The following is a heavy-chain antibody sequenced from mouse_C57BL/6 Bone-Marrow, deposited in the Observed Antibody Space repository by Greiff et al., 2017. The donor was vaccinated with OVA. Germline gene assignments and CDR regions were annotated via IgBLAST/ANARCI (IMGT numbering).Heavy chain of an antibody. CDR2: IDPSDSST. D-gene: IGHD1-1*01. J-gene: IGHJ3*01. V-gene: IGHV1-50*01. CDR1: GYTFTSYW. CDR3: ARDGSFFAY. Sequence: QVQLKQPGAELVKPGASVKLSCKASGYTFTSYWMQWVKQRPGQGLEWIGEIDPSDSSTNYNQKFKGKATLTVDTSSSTAYMQLSSLTSEDSAVYYCARDGSFFAYWGQGTLVTVSA.